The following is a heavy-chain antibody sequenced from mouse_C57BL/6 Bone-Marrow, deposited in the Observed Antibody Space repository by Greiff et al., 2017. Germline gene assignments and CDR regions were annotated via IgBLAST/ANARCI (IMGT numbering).Heavy chain of an antibody. CDR2: IYPGDGDP. J-gene: IGHJ1*03. CDR1: GYAFSSYW. V-gene: IGHV1-80*01. CDR3: ARSGPWYFDV. Sequence: VQLQQSWAELVKPGASVKISCKASGYAFSSYWMNWVKQRPGKGLEWIGQIYPGDGDPNYNGKFKGKATLTADKSSSTAYMQLLSLTSADSAVSFCARSGPWYFDVGGTGTTVTVSS. D-gene: IGHD1-3*01.